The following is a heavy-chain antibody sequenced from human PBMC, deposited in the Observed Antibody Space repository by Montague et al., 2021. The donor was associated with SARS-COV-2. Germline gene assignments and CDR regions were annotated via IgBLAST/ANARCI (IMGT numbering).Heavy chain of an antibody. CDR1: GFTFSSYG. Sequence: SLRLSCGASGFTFSSYGMHWVRQAPGKGLEWAAVIWYDGSNKYYADSVKGRFTISRDNSKNTLYLQMNSLRAEDTAVYYCARDVINYYDSSSYSGDYWGQGTLGTVSS. J-gene: IGHJ4*02. D-gene: IGHD3-22*01. CDR2: IWYDGSNK. V-gene: IGHV3-33*08. CDR3: ARDVINYYDSSSYSGDY.